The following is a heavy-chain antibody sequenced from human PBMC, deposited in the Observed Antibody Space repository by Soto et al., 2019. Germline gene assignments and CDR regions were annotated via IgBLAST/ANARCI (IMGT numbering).Heavy chain of an antibody. CDR2: ISSSSSTV. J-gene: IGHJ4*02. Sequence: GGSLRLSCIASGFTFGTYAMSWVRQAPGKGLDWVSYISSSSSTVYYADSVKGRFTISRDYAKNSLYLQMNSLRDEDTAVYYCARDKYYYDCSGSLGYYFDYWGKGTLVTVSS. V-gene: IGHV3-48*02. CDR1: GFTFGTYA. D-gene: IGHD3-22*01. CDR3: ARDKYYYDCSGSLGYYFDY.